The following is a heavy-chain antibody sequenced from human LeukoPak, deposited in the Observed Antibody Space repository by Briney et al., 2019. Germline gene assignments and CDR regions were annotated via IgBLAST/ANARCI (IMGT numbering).Heavy chain of an antibody. J-gene: IGHJ4*02. D-gene: IGHD3-22*01. CDR1: GGSISSSKW. V-gene: IGHV4-4*02. CDR2: IYHSGST. CDR3: ARGDSSGYPDY. Sequence: SGTLSLTCAVSGGSISSSKWWSWVRQPPGKGLVWIGEIYHSGSTNYNPSLKSRVTISVDKSKDQLSLKLTSVTAADTAVYYCARGDSSGYPDYWGQGSLVTVSS.